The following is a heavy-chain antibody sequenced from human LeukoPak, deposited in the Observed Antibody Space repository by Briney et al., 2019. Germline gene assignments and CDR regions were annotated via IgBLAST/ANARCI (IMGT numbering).Heavy chain of an antibody. CDR1: GSRFTTYW. Sequence: GESLKISCKGSGSRFTTYWIGWVRQMPGKGLEWMGSIYPGDSDTTYNPSFQGQVTISADKSISTACLQWNSLKASDTAMYYCALGVAGRFAFWGQGTLVTVSS. CDR3: ALGVAGRFAF. V-gene: IGHV5-51*01. J-gene: IGHJ4*02. CDR2: IYPGDSDT. D-gene: IGHD6-19*01.